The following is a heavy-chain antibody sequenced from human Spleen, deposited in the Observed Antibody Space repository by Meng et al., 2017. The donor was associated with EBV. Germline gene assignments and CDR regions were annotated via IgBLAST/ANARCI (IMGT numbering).Heavy chain of an antibody. Sequence: QVQVLESGSGMKKPGASVKVSCKVSGYTFTTYAIHWVRQAPGQGLEWMGWINTNTGNPTYAQDFTGRFVFSLDTSVSTAYLQIDSLKTDDTAVYYCARDWGSGDHAPGRFWGQGTLVTVSS. CDR2: INTNTGNP. CDR1: GYTFTTYA. J-gene: IGHJ1*01. V-gene: IGHV7-4-1*01. D-gene: IGHD4-17*01. CDR3: ARDWGSGDHAPGRF.